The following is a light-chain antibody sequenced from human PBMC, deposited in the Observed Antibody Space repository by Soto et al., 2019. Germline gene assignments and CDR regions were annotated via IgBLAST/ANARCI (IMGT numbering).Light chain of an antibody. V-gene: IGLV2-14*01. Sequence: QSVLTQPATVSGFPGQSITISCTGTTSDVGGYNYVSWYQQHPGKAPKLMIYDVGNRPSGVSNRFSGSKSGNTASLTISGLQAEDEADYSCCSFAGSFSYVFGGGTKVTVL. CDR3: CSFAGSFSYV. CDR2: DVG. J-gene: IGLJ1*01. CDR1: TSDVGGYNY.